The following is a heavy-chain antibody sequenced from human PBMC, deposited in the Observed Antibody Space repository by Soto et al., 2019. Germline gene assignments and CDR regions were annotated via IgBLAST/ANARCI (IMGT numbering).Heavy chain of an antibody. Sequence: QVQLVQSGAEVKKPGSSVTVSCKASGGTFSSYTISWVRQAPGQGLEWMGGIIPIFGTANYAQKFQGRVTITADEATSTAYMELRILRSEDTAVYYCARGNHRWLQLWYFDLWGRGTLVTVSS. CDR3: ARGNHRWLQLWYFDL. V-gene: IGHV1-69*12. CDR1: GGTFSSYT. J-gene: IGHJ2*01. CDR2: IIPIFGTA. D-gene: IGHD5-12*01.